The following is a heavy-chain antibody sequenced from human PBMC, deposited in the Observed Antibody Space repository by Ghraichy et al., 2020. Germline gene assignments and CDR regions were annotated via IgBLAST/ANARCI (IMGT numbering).Heavy chain of an antibody. CDR1: GFTFSSFA. CDR3: AKEIVVVPAAIDY. J-gene: IGHJ4*02. D-gene: IGHD2-2*01. CDR2: ISGSGGGT. V-gene: IGHV3-23*01. Sequence: GGSLTLSCAASGFTFSSFAMSWVRQAPGKGLEWVSAISGSGGGTYYADSVKGRFTISRDNSKNTLYLQMNSLRAEDTAVYYCAKEIVVVPAAIDYWGQGTLVTVSS.